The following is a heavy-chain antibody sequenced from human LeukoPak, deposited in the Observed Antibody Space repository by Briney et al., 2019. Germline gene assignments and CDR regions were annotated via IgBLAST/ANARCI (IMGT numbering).Heavy chain of an antibody. D-gene: IGHD5-24*01. CDR2: IYSGGST. V-gene: IGHV4-4*07. CDR1: GGSITSYY. Sequence: SETLSLTCTVSGGSITSYYWTWIRQPAGKGLEWIGRIYSGGSTNYNPPLKSRVTMSVDTPKNQFSLKLSSVTAADTAVYYCATGRDADSARGYYDMDVWGQGTTVTVSS. CDR3: ATGRDADSARGYYDMDV. J-gene: IGHJ6*02.